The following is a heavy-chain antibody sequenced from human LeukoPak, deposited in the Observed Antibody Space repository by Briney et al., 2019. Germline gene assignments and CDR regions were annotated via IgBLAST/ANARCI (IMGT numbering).Heavy chain of an antibody. V-gene: IGHV4-34*01. CDR3: AREEYYYDSRRSFDY. CDR1: GVSFSGYY. Sequence: SETLSLTCAVYGVSFSGYYWSWVRQPPGKGLEWVGEINHSGSTNYKASLKSRVTISVDTSKSQFFLKLSSVTAADTAVYYCAREEYYYDSRRSFDYWGQGTLVTVSS. D-gene: IGHD3-22*01. CDR2: INHSGST. J-gene: IGHJ4*02.